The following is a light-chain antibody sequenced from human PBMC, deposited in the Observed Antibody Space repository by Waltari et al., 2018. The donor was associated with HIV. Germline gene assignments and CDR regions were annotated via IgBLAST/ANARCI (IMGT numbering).Light chain of an antibody. CDR2: RNK. J-gene: IGLJ2*01. V-gene: IGLV1-47*01. CDR3: AAWDDSLSGVI. CDR1: SSNIGITY. Sequence: QSVLTQPPSASGTPGQRVTISCSGSSSNIGITYVYWYQQLPGTAPKLLIYRNKQRPSGVPARFPGSKSGPSASLAISGLRSDDEGDYYCAAWDDSLSGVIFGGGTKLTVL.